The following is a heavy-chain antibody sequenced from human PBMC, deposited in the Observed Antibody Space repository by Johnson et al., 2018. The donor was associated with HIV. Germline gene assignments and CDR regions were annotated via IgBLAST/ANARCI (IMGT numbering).Heavy chain of an antibody. V-gene: IGHV3-33*01. CDR1: GFTFSTYG. CDR3: ARSCRDGYTCNAFDI. CDR2: IWYDGSNK. D-gene: IGHD5-24*01. J-gene: IGHJ3*02. Sequence: QVQLVESGGGVVQPGRSLRLSCAASGFTFSTYGMHWVRQAPGKGLEWVALIWYDGSNKYYADSVKGRFTISRDNSKNTVYLQMNSLRAEDTAVYYCARSCRDGYTCNAFDIWGQGTMVTVSS.